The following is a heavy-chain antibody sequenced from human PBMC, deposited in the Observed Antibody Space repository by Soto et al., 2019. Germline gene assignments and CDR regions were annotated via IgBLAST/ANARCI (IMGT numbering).Heavy chain of an antibody. J-gene: IGHJ4*02. CDR3: ASEIDATTATSLDY. D-gene: IGHD4-17*01. Sequence: ASVKVSCKTSGYTFSNCAMHWVRQAPGQSLEWMGWINGGNGDTKYSQNFQGRVTNTRDTSASTAYMELSSLRFEDTAVYYCASEIDATTATSLDYWGQGTLVTVSS. CDR1: GYTFSNCA. CDR2: INGGNGDT. V-gene: IGHV1-3*01.